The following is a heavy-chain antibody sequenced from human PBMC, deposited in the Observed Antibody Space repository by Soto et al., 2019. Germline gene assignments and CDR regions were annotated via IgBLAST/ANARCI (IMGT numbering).Heavy chain of an antibody. Sequence: GGSLRLSCAASGFTFDDYAMHWVRQAPGKGLEWVSGISWNSGTIGYADSVKGRFTISRDNAKNSLYLQMNSLRAEDTAMYNCAKDIGDYCSSASCNNYGMDVWGQGTTVTVSS. D-gene: IGHD2-2*01. CDR3: AKDIGDYCSSASCNNYGMDV. CDR2: ISWNSGTI. J-gene: IGHJ6*02. V-gene: IGHV3-9*01. CDR1: GFTFDDYA.